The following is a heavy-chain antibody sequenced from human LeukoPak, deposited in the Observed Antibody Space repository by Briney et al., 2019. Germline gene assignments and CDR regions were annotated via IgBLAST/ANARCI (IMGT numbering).Heavy chain of an antibody. J-gene: IGHJ3*02. CDR1: GGSISSYY. Sequence: SETLSLTCTVSGGSISSYYWSWIRQPAGKGREWIWHIYIPVRTNYNPSLKSRVTMSVDTSKNQFYLKLISITAADTAVYYCARPAYGGGPDAFDIWGEGTMVTVSS. V-gene: IGHV4-4*07. D-gene: IGHD4-23*01. CDR2: IYIPVRT. CDR3: ARPAYGGGPDAFDI.